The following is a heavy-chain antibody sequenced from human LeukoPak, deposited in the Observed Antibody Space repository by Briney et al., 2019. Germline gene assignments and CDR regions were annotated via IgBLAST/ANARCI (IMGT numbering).Heavy chain of an antibody. V-gene: IGHV4-59*06. D-gene: IGHD2-2*02. J-gene: IGHJ5*02. Sequence: PSETLSLTCTVSGGSISSYYWSWIRQHPGKGLEWIGYIYYSGSTYYNPSLKSRVTISVDTSKNQFSLKLSSVTAADTAVYYCAREISDIVVVPAAIKGPGNWFDPWGQGTLVTVSS. CDR2: IYYSGST. CDR3: AREISDIVVVPAAIKGPGNWFDP. CDR1: GGSISSYY.